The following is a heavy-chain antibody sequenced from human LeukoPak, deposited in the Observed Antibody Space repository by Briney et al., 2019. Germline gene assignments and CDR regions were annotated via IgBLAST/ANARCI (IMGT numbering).Heavy chain of an antibody. CDR1: GYSISSGYY. CDR2: LYHSGST. V-gene: IGHV4-38-2*02. J-gene: IGHJ4*02. Sequence: PSETLSLTCTVSGYSISSGYYWGWVRQPPGKGLEWIANLYHSGSTYYNPSLKSRVTISVDTSKNQFSLKLSSVTAADTAVYYCARVTYSIFDYWGQGTLATVSS. CDR3: ARVTYSIFDY. D-gene: IGHD2-21*01.